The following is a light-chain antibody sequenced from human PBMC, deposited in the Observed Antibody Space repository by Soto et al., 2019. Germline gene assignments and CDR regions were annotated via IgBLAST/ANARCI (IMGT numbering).Light chain of an antibody. CDR1: QGIRND. CDR2: AAS. Sequence: IQMTQSPSSLSASLRDRLKITCRASQGIRNDLGWYQQKPGKAPKLLIYAASSLQSGVPSRFSGSGSGTDFTLTISSLQPEDFATYYCQQSYSTPITFGQGTRLEI. J-gene: IGKJ5*01. CDR3: QQSYSTPIT. V-gene: IGKV1-39*01.